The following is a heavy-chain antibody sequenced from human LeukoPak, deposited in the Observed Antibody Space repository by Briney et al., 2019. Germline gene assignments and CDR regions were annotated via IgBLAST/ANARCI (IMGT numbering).Heavy chain of an antibody. Sequence: GRSLRLSCAASGFTFSTYGMHWVRQAPGKGLEWVAVISYDGSNKYYADSVKGRFTISRDNSKNTLYLQMNSLRAEDTAVYYCARKGLGDCWGQGTLVTVSS. CDR3: ARKGLGDC. J-gene: IGHJ4*02. D-gene: IGHD3-22*01. CDR2: ISYDGSNK. V-gene: IGHV3-30*03. CDR1: GFTFSTYG.